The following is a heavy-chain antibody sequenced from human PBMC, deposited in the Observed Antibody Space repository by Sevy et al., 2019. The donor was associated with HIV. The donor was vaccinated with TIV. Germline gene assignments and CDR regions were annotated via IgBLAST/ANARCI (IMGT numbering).Heavy chain of an antibody. J-gene: IGHJ5*02. CDR2: IYHSGST. CDR3: ARVSWYSSGALWFDN. D-gene: IGHD6-25*01. CDR1: GGSISSSSYY. V-gene: IGHV4-39*01. Sequence: SETLSLTCTVSGGSISSSSYYWGWIRQPPGKGLEWIGTIYHSGSTYYNPSLKSRVSISVDTSKDQFSLKFTSVTAADTSLYYCARVSWYSSGALWFDNWGQGTLVTVSS.